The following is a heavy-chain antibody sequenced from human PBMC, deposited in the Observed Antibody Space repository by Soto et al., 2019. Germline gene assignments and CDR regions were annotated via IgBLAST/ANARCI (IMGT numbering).Heavy chain of an antibody. V-gene: IGHV4-59*12. D-gene: IGHD6-19*01. CDR3: ARAEAVAGTCFDY. CDR2: IYYSGST. Sequence: SSETLSLTCTVSGGSISSYYWSWIRQPPGKGLEWIGYIYYSGSTNYNPSLKSRVTISVDKSKNQFSLKLSSVTAADTAVYYCARAEAVAGTCFDYWGQGTLVTVSS. CDR1: GGSISSYY. J-gene: IGHJ4*02.